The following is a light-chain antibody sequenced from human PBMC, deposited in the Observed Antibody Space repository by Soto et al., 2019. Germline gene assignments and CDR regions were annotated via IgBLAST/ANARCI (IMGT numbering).Light chain of an antibody. CDR1: SSDIGSYNL. J-gene: IGLJ3*02. V-gene: IGLV2-23*01. CDR2: EGS. CDR3: CSYAGSATWV. Sequence: QAVVTQPASVSGSPGQSITISCTGTSSDIGSYNLVSWYQQYPGKAPELMIYEGSKRPSAVSNRFSGSKSGNTASLTISGLQAEDEADYYCCSYAGSATWVFGGGTKVTVL.